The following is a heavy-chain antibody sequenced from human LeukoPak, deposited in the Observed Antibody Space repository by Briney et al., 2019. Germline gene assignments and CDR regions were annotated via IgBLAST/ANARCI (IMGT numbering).Heavy chain of an antibody. CDR3: ARVPVGASYYYYYYMDV. J-gene: IGHJ6*03. Sequence: SGTLSLTCTVSGGSISSHYWSWIRQPPGKGLEWIGYIYYSGSTNYNPSLKSRVTISVDTSKNQFSLKLSSVTAADTAVYYCARVPVGASYYYYYYMDVWGKGTTVTVSS. V-gene: IGHV4-59*11. CDR1: GGSISSHY. CDR2: IYYSGST. D-gene: IGHD4-23*01.